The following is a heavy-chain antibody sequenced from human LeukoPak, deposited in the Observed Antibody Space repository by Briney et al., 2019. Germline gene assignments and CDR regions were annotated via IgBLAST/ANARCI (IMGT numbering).Heavy chain of an antibody. CDR2: ISAHNGNT. CDR3: GRYCSGGSCYSLVRYGMDV. J-gene: IGHJ6*02. D-gene: IGHD2-15*01. V-gene: IGHV1-18*01. Sequence: ASVKVSCKASGYTLTNYGISWVRQAPGQGLEWMGWISAHNGNTNYAQKLQGRVTMTTDTSTSTAYMELTSLRSDDTAVYYCGRYCSGGSCYSLVRYGMDVWGQGTTVTVSS. CDR1: GYTLTNYG.